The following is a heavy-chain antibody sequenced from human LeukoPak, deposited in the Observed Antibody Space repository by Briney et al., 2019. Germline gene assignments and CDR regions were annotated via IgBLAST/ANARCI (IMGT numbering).Heavy chain of an antibody. D-gene: IGHD7-27*01. CDR2: MSPNSGDT. CDR1: GYTFTSYD. Sequence: ASVKVSCKASGYTFTSYDFNWVRQATGQRPEWMGWMSPNSGDTGYAQKFQDRVTMTRNTSISTAYMELSSLRSDDTAVYYCARGPPNWGYDYWGPGTLVTASS. CDR3: ARGPPNWGYDY. J-gene: IGHJ4*02. V-gene: IGHV1-8*01.